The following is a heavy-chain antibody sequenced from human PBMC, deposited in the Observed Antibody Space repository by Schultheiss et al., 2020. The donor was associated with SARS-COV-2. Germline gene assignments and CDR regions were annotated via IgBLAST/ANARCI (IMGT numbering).Heavy chain of an antibody. CDR3: ARVRYYYDSSGYGYDY. CDR1: GYTFTSYY. J-gene: IGHJ4*02. D-gene: IGHD3-22*01. V-gene: IGHV1-3*01. CDR2: INAGNGNT. Sequence: ASVKVSCKASGYTFTSYYMHWVRQAPGQRLEWMGWINAGNGNTKYSQKFQGRVTITRDTSASTAYMELSSLRSEDTAVYYCARVRYYYDSSGYGYDYWGQGTLVTVSS.